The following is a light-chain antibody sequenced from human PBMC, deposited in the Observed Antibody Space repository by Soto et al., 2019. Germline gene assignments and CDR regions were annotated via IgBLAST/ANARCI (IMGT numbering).Light chain of an antibody. CDR2: DAS. CDR1: QRITSW. Sequence: IHMTHSPSTLSAFVGDIVTITFRASQRITSWLAWYQQKPGKAPKLLIYDASNLESGVPSRFSGSGSGTEFTLTISSLQPDDFATYYCQQYNSYWTFGQGTKVDIK. CDR3: QQYNSYWT. J-gene: IGKJ1*01. V-gene: IGKV1-5*01.